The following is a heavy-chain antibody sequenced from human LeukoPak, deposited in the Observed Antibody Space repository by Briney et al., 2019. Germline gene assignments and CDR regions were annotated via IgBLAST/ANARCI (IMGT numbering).Heavy chain of an antibody. CDR1: GFTFTSYA. Sequence: QPGGSLRLSCAASGFTFTSYAMSWVRQAPGKGLEWVSVIYNSGTTYYADSVKGRFTISRDNSKNTLYLQINSLRAEDTAVYYCARTNSGSHGAFDIWGQGTLVTVSS. D-gene: IGHD3-22*01. J-gene: IGHJ3*02. CDR2: IYNSGTT. CDR3: ARTNSGSHGAFDI. V-gene: IGHV3-53*01.